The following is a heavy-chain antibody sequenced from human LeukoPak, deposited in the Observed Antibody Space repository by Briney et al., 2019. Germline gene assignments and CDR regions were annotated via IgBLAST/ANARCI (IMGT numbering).Heavy chain of an antibody. CDR1: GGSISSYY. J-gene: IGHJ3*02. CDR3: ARRGRGSGAFDI. CDR2: IYYSGST. V-gene: IGHV4-59*01. Sequence: SETLSLTCTVSGGSISSYYWSWIRQPPGKGLEWIGYIYYSGSTNYNPSLKSRVTISVDTSKNQLSLKLSSVTAADTAVYYCARRGRGSGAFDIWGQGTMVTVSS. D-gene: IGHD5-12*01.